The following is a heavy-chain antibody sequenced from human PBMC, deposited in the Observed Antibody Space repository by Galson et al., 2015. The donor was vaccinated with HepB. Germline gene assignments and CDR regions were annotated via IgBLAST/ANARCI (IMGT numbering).Heavy chain of an antibody. J-gene: IGHJ4*02. CDR2: INAGNGNT. D-gene: IGHD5-18*01. V-gene: IGHV1-3*01. Sequence: SVKVSCKASGYTFTSYAMHWVRQAPGQRLEWMGWINAGNGNTKYSQKFQGRVTITRDTSASTAYMELSSLRSEDTAVYYCARDGGYSYGHGPGYSSSQLNYWGQGTLVTVSS. CDR3: ARDGGYSYGHGPGYSSSQLNY. CDR1: GYTFTSYA.